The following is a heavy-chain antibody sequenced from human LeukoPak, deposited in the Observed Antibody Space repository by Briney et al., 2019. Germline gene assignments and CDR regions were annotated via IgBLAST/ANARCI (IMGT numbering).Heavy chain of an antibody. J-gene: IGHJ6*02. D-gene: IGHD2-21*02. CDR3: ARHIVVVTANSATYYYGMDV. Sequence: GESLKISCKGSGYSFTSYWIGWGRQMPGKGLEWMGIIYAGDSDTRYSPSFQGQVSISADKSISTAYLQWSSLKASDTAMYYCARHIVVVTANSATYYYGMDVWGQGTTVTVSS. V-gene: IGHV5-51*01. CDR2: IYAGDSDT. CDR1: GYSFTSYW.